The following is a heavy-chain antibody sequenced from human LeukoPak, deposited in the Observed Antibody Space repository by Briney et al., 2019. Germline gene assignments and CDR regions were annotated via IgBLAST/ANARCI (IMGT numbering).Heavy chain of an antibody. D-gene: IGHD4-11*01. CDR3: ARLRGNYFPDY. CDR1: GGAISGYY. J-gene: IGHJ4*02. CDR2: IHYSGST. Sequence: SETLSLTCTVSGGAISGYYWTWIRQSPGRRLEWTAYIHYSGSTNYNPSLKSRVTISVDTSKNQFSLRLNSVTAADTAVYYCARLRGNYFPDYWGQGTLVTVSS. V-gene: IGHV4-59*01.